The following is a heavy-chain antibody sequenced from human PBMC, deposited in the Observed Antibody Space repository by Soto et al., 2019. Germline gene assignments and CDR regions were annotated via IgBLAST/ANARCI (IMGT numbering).Heavy chain of an antibody. CDR1: GFTFSSYA. V-gene: IGHV3-64*01. CDR2: ISSNGGST. D-gene: IGHD3-3*01. Sequence: EVQLVESGGGLVQPGGSLRLSCAASGFTFSSYAMHWVRQAPGKGLEYVSAISSNGGSTYYANSVKGRFTISRDNSKNSLYIQMGSLRAVDMALYYCARDAAPEGGVRVYYFDYWGQGTLVTVSS. J-gene: IGHJ4*02. CDR3: ARDAAPEGGVRVYYFDY.